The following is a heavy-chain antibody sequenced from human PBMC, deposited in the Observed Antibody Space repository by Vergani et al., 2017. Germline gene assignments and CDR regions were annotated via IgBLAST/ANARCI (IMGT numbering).Heavy chain of an antibody. CDR1: GFTFGDYA. D-gene: IGHD2-15*01. V-gene: IGHV3-49*04. CDR3: TRDIVVVVAAKEYYYYGMDV. J-gene: IGHJ6*02. Sequence: EVQLVESGGGLVQPGRSLRLSCTASGFTFGDYAMSWVRQAPGKGLEWVGFIRSKAYGGTTEYAAAVKGRFTISRDDSKSIAYLQMTSLKTEDTAAYYCTRDIVVVVAAKEYYYYGMDVWGQGTTVTVSS. CDR2: IRSKAYGGTT.